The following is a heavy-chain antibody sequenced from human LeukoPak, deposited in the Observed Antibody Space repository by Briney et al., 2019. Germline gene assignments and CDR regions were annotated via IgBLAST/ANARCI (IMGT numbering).Heavy chain of an antibody. CDR3: ARDSSGYYYFDY. J-gene: IGHJ4*02. D-gene: IGHD3-22*01. CDR2: INHSGST. CDR1: GGPFSGYY. Sequence: SETLSLTCAVYGGPFSGYYWSWIRQPPGKGLEWIGEINHSGSTNYNPSLKCRVTISVDTSKNQFSLKLSSVTAADTAVYYCARDSSGYYYFDYWGQGTLVTVSS. V-gene: IGHV4-34*01.